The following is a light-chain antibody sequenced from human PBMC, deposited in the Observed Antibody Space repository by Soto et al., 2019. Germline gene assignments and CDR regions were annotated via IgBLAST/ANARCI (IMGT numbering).Light chain of an antibody. CDR3: ATWNDGAFV. V-gene: IGLV1-44*01. CDR1: TSNIGRST. J-gene: IGLJ1*01. CDR2: GNT. Sequence: QTVLTQPPSASGTPGQRVTISCSGNTSNIGRSTVTWYQQFPGAAPKLLIYGNTQRPLGVPVRFSGSKSDTSASLAISGLQSEDEADYYCATWNDGAFVFGIGTKVTVL.